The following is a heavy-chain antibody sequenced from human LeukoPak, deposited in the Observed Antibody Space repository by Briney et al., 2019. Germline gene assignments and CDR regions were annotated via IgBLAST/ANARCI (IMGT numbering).Heavy chain of an antibody. CDR3: ARLDDYGDYWDY. D-gene: IGHD4-17*01. J-gene: IGHJ4*02. CDR2: INHSGST. V-gene: IGHV4-34*01. CDR1: GGSFSGYY. Sequence: PSETLSLTCAVYGGSFSGYYWSWIRQPPGKGLEWIGEINHSGSTNYNPSLKSRVTISVDTSKNQFSLKLSSVTAADTAVYYCARLDDYGDYWDYWGQGTLVTVSS.